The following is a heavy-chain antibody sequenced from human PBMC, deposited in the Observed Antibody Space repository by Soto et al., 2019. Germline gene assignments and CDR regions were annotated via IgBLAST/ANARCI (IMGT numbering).Heavy chain of an antibody. D-gene: IGHD2-2*01. CDR3: ARAGGCSSTSCYLFDP. CDR2: IIPIFGTA. V-gene: IGHV1-69*13. CDR1: GYTFTSYG. Sequence: GASVKVSCKASGYTFTSYGISWVRQAPGQGLEWMGGIIPIFGTANYAQKFQGRVTITADESTSTAYMELSSLRSEDTAVYYCARAGGCSSTSCYLFDPWGQGTLVTVSS. J-gene: IGHJ5*02.